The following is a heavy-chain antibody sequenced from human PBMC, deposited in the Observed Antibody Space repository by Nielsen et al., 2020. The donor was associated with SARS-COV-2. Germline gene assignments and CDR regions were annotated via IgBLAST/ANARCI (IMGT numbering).Heavy chain of an antibody. CDR1: GFTFSDYY. D-gene: IGHD6-19*01. Sequence: GGSLRLSCAASGFTFSDYYMSWIRQAPGKGLEWVSYISSSGSTIHYADSVKGRFTISRDNAKNSLYLQMNSLRAEDTAVYYCARDAGYSSGWRGAFYYYYYGMDVWGQGTTVTVSS. V-gene: IGHV3-11*04. CDR3: ARDAGYSSGWRGAFYYYYYGMDV. CDR2: ISSSGSTI. J-gene: IGHJ6*02.